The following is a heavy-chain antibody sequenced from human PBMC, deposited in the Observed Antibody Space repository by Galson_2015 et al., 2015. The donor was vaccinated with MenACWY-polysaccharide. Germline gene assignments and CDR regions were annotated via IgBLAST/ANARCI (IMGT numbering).Heavy chain of an antibody. J-gene: IGHJ4*02. CDR3: ARGASRYSSV. D-gene: IGHD6-19*01. CDR1: GYSISSGYY. V-gene: IGHV4-38-2*01. Sequence: ETLSLTCAVSGYSISSGYYWGWIRQPPGKGLEWIGEINHSGDTKYNPSLKSRVTMSVDTSKNQFSLMLTSVTAADTAVYYCARGASRYSSVWGQGTLVTVSS. CDR2: INHSGDT.